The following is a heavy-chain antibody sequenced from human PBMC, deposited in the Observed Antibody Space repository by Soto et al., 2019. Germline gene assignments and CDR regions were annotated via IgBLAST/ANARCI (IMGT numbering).Heavy chain of an antibody. D-gene: IGHD3-16*02. V-gene: IGHV4-59*01. CDR3: AREGHYDYIWGSYRSGAGYYYMDV. Sequence: SETLSLTCTVSGGSISSYYWSWIRQPPGKGLEWIGYIYYSGSTNYNPSLKSRVTISVDTSKNQSSLKLSSVTAADTAVYYCAREGHYDYIWGSYRSGAGYYYMDVWGKGTTVTVSS. CDR1: GGSISSYY. CDR2: IYYSGST. J-gene: IGHJ6*03.